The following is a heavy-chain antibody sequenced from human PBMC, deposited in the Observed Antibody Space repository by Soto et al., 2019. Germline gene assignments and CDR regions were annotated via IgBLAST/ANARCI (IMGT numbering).Heavy chain of an antibody. V-gene: IGHV3-23*01. CDR2: ISGSGGST. J-gene: IGHJ6*02. D-gene: IGHD6-13*01. CDR1: GFTFSSYA. Sequence: EVQLLESGGGLVQPGGSLRVSCAASGFTFSSYAMSWVRQAPGKGLGWVSAISGSGGSTYYADSVKGRFTISRDNSKNTLYLQMNSLRAEDTAVYYCARDMYSSSWYFYYYSMDVWGQGTTVTVSS. CDR3: ARDMYSSSWYFYYYSMDV.